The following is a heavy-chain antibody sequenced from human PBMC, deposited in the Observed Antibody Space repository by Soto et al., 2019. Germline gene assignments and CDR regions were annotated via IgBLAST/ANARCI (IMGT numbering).Heavy chain of an antibody. CDR3: ARGRTRIAARAHYYYGMDV. Sequence: QVQLVESGGGVVQPGRSLRLSCAASGFTFSSYAMHWVRQAPGKGLEWVAVISYDGSNKYYADSVKGRFTISRDNSKNTLYLQMNSLRAEDTAVYYCARGRTRIAARAHYYYGMDVWGQGTTVTVSS. D-gene: IGHD6-6*01. V-gene: IGHV3-30-3*01. CDR2: ISYDGSNK. J-gene: IGHJ6*02. CDR1: GFTFSSYA.